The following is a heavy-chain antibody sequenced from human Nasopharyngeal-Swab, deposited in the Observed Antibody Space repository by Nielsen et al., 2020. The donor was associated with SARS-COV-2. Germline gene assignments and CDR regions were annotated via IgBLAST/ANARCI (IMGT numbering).Heavy chain of an antibody. CDR2: IWYDGSNK. J-gene: IGHJ5*02. D-gene: IGHD6-19*01. CDR3: ARDAYSSGWYGGWFDP. CDR1: GFTFSSYG. Sequence: GESLKISCAASGFTFSSYGMHWVRQAPDKGLEWVAVIWYDGSNKYYADSVKGRFTISRDNSKNTLYLQMNSLRVEDTAVYYCARDAYSSGWYGGWFDPWGQGTLVTVSS. V-gene: IGHV3-33*01.